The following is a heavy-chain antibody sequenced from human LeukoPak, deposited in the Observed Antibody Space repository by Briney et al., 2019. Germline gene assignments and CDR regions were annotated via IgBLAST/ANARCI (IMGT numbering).Heavy chain of an antibody. J-gene: IGHJ4*02. V-gene: IGHV3-23*01. CDR3: AKSYYGSGSYYNPQGY. Sequence: PGGSLRLSCAASGFTFSSYATSWVRQAPGKGLEWVSAISGSGGSTYYADSVKGRFTISRDNSKNTLYLQMNSLRAEDTAVYYCAKSYYGSGSYYNPQGYWGQGTLVTVSS. CDR2: ISGSGGST. CDR1: GFTFSSYA. D-gene: IGHD3-10*01.